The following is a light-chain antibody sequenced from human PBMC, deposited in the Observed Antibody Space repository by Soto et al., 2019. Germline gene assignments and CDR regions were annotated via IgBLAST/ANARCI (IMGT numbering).Light chain of an antibody. CDR3: QQLRSYPST. CDR1: QDIAIY. J-gene: IGKJ4*01. CDR2: AAS. V-gene: IGKV1-9*01. Sequence: VDRVTIPCRASQDIAIYLAWYQQKPGEAPKLLIYAASTLHGGVPSRFSGSGSGTDFALTITSLQAEDFATYYCQQLRSYPSTFGGGTKVDIK.